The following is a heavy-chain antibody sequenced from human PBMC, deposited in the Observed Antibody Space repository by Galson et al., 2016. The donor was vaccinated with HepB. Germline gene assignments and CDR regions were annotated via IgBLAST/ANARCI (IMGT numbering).Heavy chain of an antibody. V-gene: IGHV6-1*01. CDR3: ASSGYSSSWYDY. Sequence: CAISGDSVSSYSGAWDWLRQSPSRGLEWLGRTYYRSRWYNDYAGSVKGRITIEADTSKNLFSLQLTSVTVADTAVYYCASSGYSSSWYDYWGQGTLVTVSS. J-gene: IGHJ4*02. CDR1: GDSVSSYSGA. CDR2: TYYRSRWYN. D-gene: IGHD6-13*01.